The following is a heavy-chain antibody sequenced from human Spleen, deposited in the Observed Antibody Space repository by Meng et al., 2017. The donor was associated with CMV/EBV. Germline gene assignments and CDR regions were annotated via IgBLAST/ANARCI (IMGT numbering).Heavy chain of an antibody. Sequence: AASRFHFRDHSLDWVRQAPGKGLEWVGRSRTKHNSYTTEYAASVKGRFTISRDDSKNMAYLQMNSLKTEDTAVYYCARALFSTREDYWGQGTLVTSPQ. CDR1: RFHFRDHS. CDR2: SRTKHNSYTT. J-gene: IGHJ4*02. D-gene: IGHD2/OR15-2a*01. CDR3: ARALFSTREDY. V-gene: IGHV3-72*01.